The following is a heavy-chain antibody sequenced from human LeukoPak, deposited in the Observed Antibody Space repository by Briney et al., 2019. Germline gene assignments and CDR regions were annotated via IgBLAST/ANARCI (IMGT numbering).Heavy chain of an antibody. Sequence: GGSLRLSCAASGFTFSSYAMHWVRRAPGKGLEYVSAISSNGGSTYYANSVKGRFTISRDNSKNTLYLQMGSLRAEDMAVYYCARDLDPFIAVAGTFDYWGQGTLVTVSS. D-gene: IGHD6-19*01. J-gene: IGHJ4*02. V-gene: IGHV3-64*01. CDR3: ARDLDPFIAVAGTFDY. CDR1: GFTFSSYA. CDR2: ISSNGGST.